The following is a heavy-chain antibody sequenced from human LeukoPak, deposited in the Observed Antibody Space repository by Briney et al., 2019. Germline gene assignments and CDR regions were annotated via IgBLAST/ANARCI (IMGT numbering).Heavy chain of an antibody. D-gene: IGHD1-1*01. J-gene: IGHJ4*02. CDR2: LRGNGDT. CDR1: GSSFSSYA. CDR3: AKANWVSNADAVF. V-gene: IGHV3-23*01. Sequence: GGSLTLSCAASGSSFSSYAMSWVREAPARGLEWVSSLRGNGDTFYADSVKGRFTLSRDDSRNTVYLQLNNLRVEDTAVYYCAKANWVSNADAVFWGQGTVVTVSS.